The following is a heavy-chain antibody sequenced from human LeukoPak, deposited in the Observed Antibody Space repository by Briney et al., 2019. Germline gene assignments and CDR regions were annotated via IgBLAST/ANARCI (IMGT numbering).Heavy chain of an antibody. CDR2: IYYSGST. D-gene: IGHD2-15*01. J-gene: IGHJ3*02. Sequence: SETLSLTCTVSGGSISSYYWSWIRQPPGKGLEWIGYIYYSGSTNYNPSLKSRVTISVDTSKNQFSLKLSSVTAADTAVYYCARYSYCSGGSCYSDDAFDIWGQGTMVTVSS. V-gene: IGHV4-59*01. CDR1: GGSISSYY. CDR3: ARYSYCSGGSCYSDDAFDI.